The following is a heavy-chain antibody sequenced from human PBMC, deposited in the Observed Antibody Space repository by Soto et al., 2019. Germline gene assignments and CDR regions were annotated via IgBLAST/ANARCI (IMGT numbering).Heavy chain of an antibody. CDR2: IYHSGST. J-gene: IGHJ5*02. CDR1: GGSISTSNW. Sequence: SETLSLTCTVSGGSISTSNWWNWVRQPPGKGLEWNGEIYHSGSTNYNPSLKSRVTISVDKSKNQFSLKLTSVTAADTAVYYFARSTGYCSDTSCYNWFDPWGQGTLVTVSS. V-gene: IGHV4-4*02. CDR3: ARSTGYCSDTSCYNWFDP. D-gene: IGHD2-2*02.